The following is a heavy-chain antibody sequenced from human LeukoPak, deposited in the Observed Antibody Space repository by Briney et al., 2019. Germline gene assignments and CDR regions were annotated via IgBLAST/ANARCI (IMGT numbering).Heavy chain of an antibody. Sequence: GGSLRLSCAASGFTFSSYAMSWVRQAPGKGLEGVSAISGSGGSTYYADSVKGRFTISRDNSKNTLYLQMNSLRAEDTAVYYCAKDSRKAVRLLPVAGGYYFDYWGQGTLVTVSS. V-gene: IGHV3-23*01. CDR2: ISGSGGST. D-gene: IGHD2-15*01. CDR3: AKDSRKAVRLLPVAGGYYFDY. CDR1: GFTFSSYA. J-gene: IGHJ4*02.